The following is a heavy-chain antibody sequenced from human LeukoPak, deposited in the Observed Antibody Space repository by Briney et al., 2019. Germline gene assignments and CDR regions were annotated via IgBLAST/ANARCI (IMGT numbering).Heavy chain of an antibody. CDR3: ARDQSSAAAGTFDAFDI. Sequence: GGSLRLSCAASRFPFSSYWMHWVRQAPGKGLVWVSRINGDGSITTYADSVKGRFTISRDNAKNSLYLQMNSLRDEDTAVYYCARDQSSAAAGTFDAFDIWGQGTMVTVSS. CDR1: RFPFSSYW. J-gene: IGHJ3*02. CDR2: INGDGSIT. V-gene: IGHV3-74*01. D-gene: IGHD6-13*01.